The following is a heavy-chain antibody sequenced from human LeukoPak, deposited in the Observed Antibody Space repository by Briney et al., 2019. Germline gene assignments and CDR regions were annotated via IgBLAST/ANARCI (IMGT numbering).Heavy chain of an antibody. J-gene: IGHJ4*02. V-gene: IGHV4-34*01. D-gene: IGHD2-21*02. CDR2: INHSGST. CDR3: ASRLTATFDY. Sequence: PSETLSLTCAVYGGSFSGYYWSWIRQPPGKGLEWIGEINHSGSTNYNPSLKSRVTISVDTSKNQFSLKLSSVTAADTAVYYCASRLTATFDYWGQGTLVTVSS. CDR1: GGSFSGYY.